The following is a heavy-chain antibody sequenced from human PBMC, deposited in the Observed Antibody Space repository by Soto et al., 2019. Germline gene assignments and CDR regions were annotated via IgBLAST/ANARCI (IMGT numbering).Heavy chain of an antibody. CDR3: AKDRGGETWPSGFDS. Sequence: PGGSLRLSCAASGFTFNRIAMIWVRQAPGKGLEWVSAISGTGSSTYYADSVKGRFTISRDNSKNTVYLEMNRLRDEDTALYYCAKDRGGETWPSGFDSWGQGTLVTVSS. CDR1: GFTFNRIA. J-gene: IGHJ4*02. CDR2: ISGTGSST. V-gene: IGHV3-23*01. D-gene: IGHD3-10*01.